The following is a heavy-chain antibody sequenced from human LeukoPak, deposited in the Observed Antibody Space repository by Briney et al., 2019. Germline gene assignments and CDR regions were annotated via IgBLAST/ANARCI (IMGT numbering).Heavy chain of an antibody. V-gene: IGHV3-30*02. Sequence: PGGSLRLSCAASGFTFSTYGMHWVRQAPGKGLEWVTFIQYDGRNRYFADSVKGRFTISRDNAKDSLDLQMNNLRAEDTAVYYCAALIIGRPFDYWGQGTLVIVSS. J-gene: IGHJ4*02. D-gene: IGHD1-26*01. CDR2: IQYDGRNR. CDR3: AALIIGRPFDY. CDR1: GFTFSTYG.